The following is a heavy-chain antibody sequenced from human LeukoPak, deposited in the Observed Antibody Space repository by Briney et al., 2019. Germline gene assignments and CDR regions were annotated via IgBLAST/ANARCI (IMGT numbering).Heavy chain of an antibody. Sequence: ASVKVSCKASGYTFTGYYMHWVRQAPGQGLEWMGWINPNSGGTNYAQKFQGRVTMTRDTSISTAYMELSRLRSDDTAVYYCARDDGEGYNLPDYWGQGTLVTVSS. J-gene: IGHJ4*02. D-gene: IGHD5-24*01. CDR1: GYTFTGYY. V-gene: IGHV1-2*02. CDR2: INPNSGGT. CDR3: ARDDGEGYNLPDY.